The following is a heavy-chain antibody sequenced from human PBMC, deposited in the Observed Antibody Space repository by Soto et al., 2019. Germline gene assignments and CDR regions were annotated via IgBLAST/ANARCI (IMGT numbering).Heavy chain of an antibody. D-gene: IGHD6-13*01. CDR3: ARQRGQLDGEGWFDP. V-gene: IGHV4-39*01. J-gene: IGHJ5*02. Sequence: ASETLSLTCTVSGGSISSSSYYWGWIRQPPGKGLEWIGSIYYSGSTYHNPSLKSRVTISVDTSKNQFSLKLSSVTAADTAVYYCARQRGQLDGEGWFDPWGQGTLVTVSS. CDR2: IYYSGST. CDR1: GGSISSSSYY.